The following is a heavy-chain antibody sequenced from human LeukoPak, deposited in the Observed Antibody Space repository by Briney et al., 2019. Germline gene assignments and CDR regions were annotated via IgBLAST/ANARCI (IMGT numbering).Heavy chain of an antibody. V-gene: IGHV3-74*01. CDR2: IDGGGRNT. J-gene: IGHJ4*02. Sequence: GESLKISCIGSGYTFSDYWIHWVRQAPGKGLVWVSRIDGGGRNTNYADSVKGRFTVSRDNAKNTVYLQMNSLSAEDTAVYYCIRDFRIADFWGQGTLVTVSS. CDR1: GYTFSDYW. CDR3: IRDFRIADF. D-gene: IGHD1-14*01.